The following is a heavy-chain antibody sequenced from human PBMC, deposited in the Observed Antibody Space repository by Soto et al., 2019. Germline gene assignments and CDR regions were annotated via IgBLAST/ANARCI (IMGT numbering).Heavy chain of an antibody. CDR1: GYTFTSYY. V-gene: IGHV1-46*01. CDR2: INPSGDST. Sequence: ASVKVSCKASGYTFTSYYMHWVRQAPGQGLEWMGIINPSGDSTSYAQKFQGRVTMTRDTSTSTVYMELSSLRSEDTAVYYCAKDHPHRSKAYCGGDCLGSNAFDIWGQGTMVTVSS. CDR3: AKDHPHRSKAYCGGDCLGSNAFDI. J-gene: IGHJ3*02. D-gene: IGHD2-21*02.